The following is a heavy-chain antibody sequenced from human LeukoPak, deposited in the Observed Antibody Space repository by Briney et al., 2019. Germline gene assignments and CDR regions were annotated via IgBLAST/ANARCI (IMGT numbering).Heavy chain of an antibody. CDR3: ARHRGYSSSWLNY. CDR2: IYYSGST. V-gene: IGHV4-39*01. CDR1: GGSISSSSYY. D-gene: IGHD6-13*01. J-gene: IGHJ4*02. Sequence: PSETLSLTCTVSGGSISSSSYYWGWIRQPPGKGLEWIGSIYYSGSTNYNPSLKSRVTISVDTSKNQFSLKLSSVTAADTAAYYCARHRGYSSSWLNYWGQGTLVTVSS.